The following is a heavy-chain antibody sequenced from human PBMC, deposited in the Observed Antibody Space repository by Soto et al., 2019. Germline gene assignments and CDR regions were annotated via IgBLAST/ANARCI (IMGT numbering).Heavy chain of an antibody. CDR3: ARTIVVVVPDNFDH. CDR2: IKQDGSEK. V-gene: IGHV3-7*01. D-gene: IGHD3-22*01. J-gene: IGHJ4*02. CDR1: GFTIGDYW. Sequence: EVQLVESGGGLVQPGGSLRLSCAASGFTIGDYWMSWVRQAPGKGLEWVANIKQDGSEKYYVDSVKGRFTISRDSANNSLYLQMNSLRGEDTAVYYCARTIVVVVPDNFDHWGQGTLVTVSS.